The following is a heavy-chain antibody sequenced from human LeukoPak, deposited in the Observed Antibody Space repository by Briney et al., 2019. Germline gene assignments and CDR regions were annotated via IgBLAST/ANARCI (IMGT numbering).Heavy chain of an antibody. D-gene: IGHD5-24*01. CDR1: GGTFSSYA. V-gene: IGHV1-69*13. Sequence: SVKVSCKASGGTFSSYAISWVRQAPGQGLEWMGGIIPIFGTANYAQKFQGRVTITADESTSTAYMELSSLRSEDTDVYYCARVKRRDGYKSLDYWGQGTLVTVSS. CDR2: IIPIFGTA. CDR3: ARVKRRDGYKSLDY. J-gene: IGHJ4*02.